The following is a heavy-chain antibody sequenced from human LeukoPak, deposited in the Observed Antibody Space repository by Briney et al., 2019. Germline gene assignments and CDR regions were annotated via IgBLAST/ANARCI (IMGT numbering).Heavy chain of an antibody. CDR3: ARVMYSYGAYYYYYMDV. CDR1: GYTFTGYY. D-gene: IGHD5-18*01. V-gene: IGHV1-8*02. Sequence: GASVKVSCKASGYTFTGYYMHWVRQATGQGLEWMGWMNPNSGNTGYAQKFQGRVTMTRNTSISTAYMELSSLRSEDTAVYYCARVMYSYGAYYYYYMDVWGKGTTVTISS. CDR2: MNPNSGNT. J-gene: IGHJ6*03.